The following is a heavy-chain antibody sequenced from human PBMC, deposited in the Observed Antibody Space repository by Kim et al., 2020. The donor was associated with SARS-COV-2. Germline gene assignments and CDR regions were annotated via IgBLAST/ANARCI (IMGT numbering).Heavy chain of an antibody. CDR3: TRVPGPTLAFWDAFDI. Sequence: GGSLRLSCGASGFTFSDSAMHWVCRASGNGLEWVGRIRSKVNGYATAYSASVGGRFTISRDDSRNTAYLQMNSLKTEDTAVYYCTRVPGPTLAFWDAFDIWGQGTMVAVSS. D-gene: IGHD1-1*01. J-gene: IGHJ3*02. CDR1: GFTFSDSA. V-gene: IGHV3-73*01. CDR2: IRSKVNGYAT.